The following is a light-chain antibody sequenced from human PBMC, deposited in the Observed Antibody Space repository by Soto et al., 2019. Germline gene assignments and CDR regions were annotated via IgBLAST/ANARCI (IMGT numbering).Light chain of an antibody. CDR3: RRFDASLFT. Sequence: EVVLTQSPGTLSLSPGERATLSCRASQPIDRKFLAWYQQKPGQAPRLLIHGASTRATGVPDRFSGSGSERDFSLTISSLEPEDFAVYFCRRFDASLFTFGGGTKVDIK. CDR2: GAS. V-gene: IGKV3-20*01. J-gene: IGKJ4*01. CDR1: QPIDRKF.